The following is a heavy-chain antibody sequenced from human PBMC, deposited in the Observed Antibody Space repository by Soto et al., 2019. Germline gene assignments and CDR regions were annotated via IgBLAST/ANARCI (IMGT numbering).Heavy chain of an antibody. D-gene: IGHD6-13*01. V-gene: IGHV1-69*02. J-gene: IGHJ6*03. CDR3: ESFGSSLTSDYDYRDV. Sequence: QVQLVQSGAEVKKPGSSVKVSCKASGGTFSSYTISWVRQAPGQGLEWMGRIIPILGIANYAQKFQGRVTITADKSTSTAYMELSSLRSEDTAVYYCESFGSSLTSDYDYRDVWGKGTTVTVSS. CDR1: GGTFSSYT. CDR2: IIPILGIA.